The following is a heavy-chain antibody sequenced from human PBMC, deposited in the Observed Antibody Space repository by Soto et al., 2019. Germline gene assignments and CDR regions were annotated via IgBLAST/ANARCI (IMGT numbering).Heavy chain of an antibody. J-gene: IGHJ4*02. Sequence: PGGSLRLSCAASGFTFTRYSMNWVRQAPGKGLEWVSSISSTTNYIYYADSMKGRFTVSRDNAKNSVYLEMNSLSAEDTALYYCARESEDLTSNFDYGGQGTLSTVSS. CDR1: GFTFTRYS. V-gene: IGHV3-21*01. CDR2: ISSTTNYI. CDR3: ARESEDLTSNFDY.